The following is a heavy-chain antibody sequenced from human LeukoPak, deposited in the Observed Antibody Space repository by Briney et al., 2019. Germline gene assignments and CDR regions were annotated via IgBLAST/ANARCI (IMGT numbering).Heavy chain of an antibody. CDR1: GFTVSSNY. Sequence: GGSLRLSCAASGFTVSSNYMSWVRQAPGKGLEWVSVIYSGGSTYYADSVKGRFTISRDNSKNTLYLQMNSLRAEDTAVYYCARDEANSSSWYRDFDYWGQGTLVTVSS. D-gene: IGHD6-13*01. CDR3: ARDEANSSSWYRDFDY. V-gene: IGHV3-66*01. J-gene: IGHJ4*02. CDR2: IYSGGST.